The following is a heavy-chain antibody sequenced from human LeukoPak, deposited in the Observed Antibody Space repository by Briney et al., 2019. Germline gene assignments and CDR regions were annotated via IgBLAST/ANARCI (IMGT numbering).Heavy chain of an antibody. J-gene: IGHJ4*02. CDR2: IKSKSERGTT. V-gene: IGHV3-15*01. Sequence: GGSLRLPCAASGFTLSDHYMAWVRQAPGKGLEWVGRIKSKSERGTTDYAAPVKGRFTISRDGSTNTVYLHMNSLKTEDTAVYFCTSNLYCSTSSCYTLDNWGQGTLVAVSP. CDR1: GFTLSDHY. D-gene: IGHD2-2*02. CDR3: TSNLYCSTSSCYTLDN.